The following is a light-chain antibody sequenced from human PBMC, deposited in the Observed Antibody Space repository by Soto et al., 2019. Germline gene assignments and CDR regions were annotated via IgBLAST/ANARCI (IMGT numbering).Light chain of an antibody. Sequence: QAVVTQPPSVSGSPGQSVTISCIGTSSDVGTYDRVSWYQQPPGTAPKLMIYEVTNRPSGVPDRFSGSKSGNTASLTISGLQAEDEADYYCSSYTISSTVVFGGGTKVTVL. V-gene: IGLV2-18*02. J-gene: IGLJ2*01. CDR1: SSDVGTYDR. CDR2: EVT. CDR3: SSYTISSTVV.